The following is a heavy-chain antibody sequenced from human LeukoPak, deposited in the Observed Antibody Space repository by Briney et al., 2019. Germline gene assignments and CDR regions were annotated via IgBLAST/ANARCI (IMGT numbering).Heavy chain of an antibody. D-gene: IGHD2-21*02. J-gene: IGHJ2*01. V-gene: IGHV1-2*06. CDR1: GYTFTGYY. CDR2: INPNSGGT. CDR3: ARDFCGGDCYSDRYFDL. Sequence: ASVKVSCKASGYTFTGYYMPWVRQAPGPGLEWMGRINPNSGGTNYAQKFQGRVTLTRDTSISTAYMELSRLRSDDTAVYYCARDFCGGDCYSDRYFDLWGRGTLVTVSS.